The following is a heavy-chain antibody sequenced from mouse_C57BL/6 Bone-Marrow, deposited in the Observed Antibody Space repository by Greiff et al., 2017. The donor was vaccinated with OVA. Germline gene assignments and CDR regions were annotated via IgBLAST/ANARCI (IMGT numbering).Heavy chain of an antibody. V-gene: IGHV14-4*01. J-gene: IGHJ2*01. CDR2: IDPENGDT. CDR3: TTPPYGSSVDY. D-gene: IGHD1-1*01. Sequence: EVHLVESGAELVRPGASVKLSCTASGFNIKDDYMHWVKQRPEQGLEWIGWIDPENGDTEYASKFQGKATITADTSSNTAYLQLSSLTSEDTAVYYCTTPPYGSSVDYWGQGTTLTVSS. CDR1: GFNIKDDY.